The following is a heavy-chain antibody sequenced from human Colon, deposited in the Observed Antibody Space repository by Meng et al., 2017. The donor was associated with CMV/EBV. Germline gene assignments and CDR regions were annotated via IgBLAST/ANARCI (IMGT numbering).Heavy chain of an antibody. V-gene: IGHV1-8*02. D-gene: IGHD2-15*01. CDR1: GYTFTSYG. CDR2: MNPNSGNT. Sequence: ASVKVSCKASGYTFTSYGISWVRQATGQGLEWMGWMNPNSGNTGYAQKFQGRVTMTRNTSISTAYMELSSLRSEDTAVYYCARARAAPYNWFDPWGQGTLVTVSS. J-gene: IGHJ5*02. CDR3: ARARAAPYNWFDP.